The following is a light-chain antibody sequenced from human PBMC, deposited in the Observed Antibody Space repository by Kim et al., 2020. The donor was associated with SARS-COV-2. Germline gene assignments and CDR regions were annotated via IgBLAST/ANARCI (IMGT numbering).Light chain of an antibody. CDR1: QGINNY. CDR3: LQTDVYPRT. J-gene: IGKJ1*01. Sequence: ASVGDRVTITCRASQGINNYLAWYQQNPGTAPKVLIYAASILQSGVPSRFSGSGSGTEFTLTISSLQPEDFSTYYCLQTDVYPRTFGQGTKVDIK. CDR2: AAS. V-gene: IGKV1-9*01.